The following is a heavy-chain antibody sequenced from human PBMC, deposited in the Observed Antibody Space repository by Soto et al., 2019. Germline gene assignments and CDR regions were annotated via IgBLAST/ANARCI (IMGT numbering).Heavy chain of an antibody. D-gene: IGHD2-8*01. V-gene: IGHV4-39*01. CDR2: IHYSGST. CDR3: ARHEGNGNVWPLDY. Sequence: PSETLSLTCTVSGDFIGTTHSYWAWIRQSQGKGLEWIGNIHYSGSTYYMPSLRSRVTLSVDTSKNQFSLRLTSVTAEDTAVYYCARHEGNGNVWPLDYWGQGILVTVSS. CDR1: GDFIGTTHSY. J-gene: IGHJ4*02.